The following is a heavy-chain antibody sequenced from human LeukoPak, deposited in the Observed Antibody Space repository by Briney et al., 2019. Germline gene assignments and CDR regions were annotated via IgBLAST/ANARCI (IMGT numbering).Heavy chain of an antibody. Sequence: KPSETLSLTCAVYGGSFSGYYWSWIRQPPGKGLEWIGEINHSGSTNYNPSLKSRVTISVDTSKNQFSLKLSSVTAADTAVYYCARKRAYCSGGSCYSLEYYYYGMDVWGQGTTVTVSS. CDR2: INHSGST. D-gene: IGHD2-15*01. J-gene: IGHJ6*02. V-gene: IGHV4-34*01. CDR1: GGSFSGYY. CDR3: ARKRAYCSGGSCYSLEYYYYGMDV.